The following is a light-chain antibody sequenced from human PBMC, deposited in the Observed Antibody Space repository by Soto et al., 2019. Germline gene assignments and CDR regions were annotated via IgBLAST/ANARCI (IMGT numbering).Light chain of an antibody. CDR3: QQHGSSPPSWT. CDR1: QSVSSSY. Sequence: ETVLTQSTGTLSLSPGERATLFCRASQSVSSSYLAWYQQKPGQAPRLLIYGASSRATGIPDRFSGSGSGTDFTLTISRLEPEDFAVYYCQQHGSSPPSWTFGQGTKVEIK. CDR2: GAS. J-gene: IGKJ1*01. V-gene: IGKV3-20*01.